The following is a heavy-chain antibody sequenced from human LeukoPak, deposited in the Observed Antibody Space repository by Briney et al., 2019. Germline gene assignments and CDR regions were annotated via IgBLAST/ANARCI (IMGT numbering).Heavy chain of an antibody. D-gene: IGHD3-9*01. CDR1: GGSISSSSYF. CDR2: IYYSGST. J-gene: IGHJ4*02. CDR3: ANTHGIFDWLFPFDY. Sequence: SETLSLTCTVSGGSISSSSYFWGWIRQPPGKGLEWIGSIYYSGSTYYNPSLKSRVTISVDTSKNQFSLKLSSVTAADTAVYYCANTHGIFDWLFPFDYWGQGTLVTVSS. V-gene: IGHV4-39*07.